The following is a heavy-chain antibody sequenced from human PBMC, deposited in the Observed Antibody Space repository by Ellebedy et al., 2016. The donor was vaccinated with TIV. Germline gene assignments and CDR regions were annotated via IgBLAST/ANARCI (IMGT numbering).Heavy chain of an antibody. D-gene: IGHD6-19*01. V-gene: IGHV3-23*01. CDR1: GFTFSSYA. CDR2: ISGSGGST. Sequence: GGSLRLXXAASGFTFSSYAMSWVRQAPGKGLEWVSAISGSGGSTYYADSVKGRFTISRDNSKNTLYLQMNSLRAEDTAVYYCAKDGPVAVAGDWGQGTLVTVSS. CDR3: AKDGPVAVAGD. J-gene: IGHJ4*02.